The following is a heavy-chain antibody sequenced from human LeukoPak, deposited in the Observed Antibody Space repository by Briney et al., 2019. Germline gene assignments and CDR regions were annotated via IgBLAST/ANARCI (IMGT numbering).Heavy chain of an antibody. V-gene: IGHV4-34*01. CDR2: INHSGST. CDR1: GGSFSGYY. J-gene: IGHJ4*02. D-gene: IGHD6-19*01. CDR3: ASIGSGWDDFDY. Sequence: SETLSLTCAVYGGSFSGYYWSWIRQPPGKGLEWIGEINHSGSTNYSPSLKSRVTISVDTSKNQFSLKLSSVTAADTAVYYCASIGSGWDDFDYWGQGTLVTVSS.